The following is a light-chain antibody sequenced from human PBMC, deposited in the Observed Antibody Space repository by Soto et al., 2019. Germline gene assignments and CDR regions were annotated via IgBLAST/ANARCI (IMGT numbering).Light chain of an antibody. J-gene: IGKJ1*01. CDR1: QSISSN. CDR2: AAS. V-gene: IGKV1-39*01. CDR3: QQSYSTPWT. Sequence: DIQMTQSPSSLSASVGDRVTITCRASQSISSNLNWYQQKPGKAPNLLIYAASSLQSGVPSSFSGSGSGTDFTLTISSLQPEDFATYYCQQSYSTPWTFGQGTKVEIK.